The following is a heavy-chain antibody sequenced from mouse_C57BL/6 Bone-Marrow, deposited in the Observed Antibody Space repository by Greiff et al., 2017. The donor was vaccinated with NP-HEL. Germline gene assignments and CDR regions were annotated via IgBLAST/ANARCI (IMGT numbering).Heavy chain of an antibody. Sequence: VKLMESGPGLVAPSQSLSITCTVSGFSLTSYGVDWVRQSPGKGLEWLGVIWGVGGTNYNSALKSRLSISKDNSKSQVFLKMNSLQTDDTAMYYCASNIYYSNYDFSYGGQGTLVTVSA. CDR2: IWGVGGT. V-gene: IGHV2-6*01. J-gene: IGHJ3*01. CDR1: GFSLTSYG. D-gene: IGHD2-5*01. CDR3: ASNIYYSNYDFSY.